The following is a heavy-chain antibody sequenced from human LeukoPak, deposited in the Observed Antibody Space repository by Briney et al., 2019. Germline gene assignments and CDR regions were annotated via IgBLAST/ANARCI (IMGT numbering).Heavy chain of an antibody. J-gene: IGHJ3*02. Sequence: SETLSLTCTVSGGSMSSGDYYWSWIRQPPGKGLEWIGYIYYSGSTYYNPSLKSRVTISVDTSKNQFSLKLSSVTAADTAVYYCARDSFKDKIRGGEVDAFDIWGQGTMVTVSS. D-gene: IGHD2-21*01. CDR1: GGSMSSGDYY. V-gene: IGHV4-30-4*02. CDR2: IYYSGST. CDR3: ARDSFKDKIRGGEVDAFDI.